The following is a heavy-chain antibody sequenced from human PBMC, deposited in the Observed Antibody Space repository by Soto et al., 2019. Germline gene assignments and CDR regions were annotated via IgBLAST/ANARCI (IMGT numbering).Heavy chain of an antibody. J-gene: IGHJ4*02. CDR3: ARLHHGDPVAFDY. Sequence: SVKVSCKASGGTFSSYAISWVRQAPGQGLERMGWIIPICGTANYAQKFQGRATMTRDTSTSTAYMELSRLRSDDTAVYYCARLHHGDPVAFDYWGQGTLVTVSS. CDR1: GGTFSSYA. CDR2: IIPICGTA. V-gene: IGHV1-69*05. D-gene: IGHD4-17*01.